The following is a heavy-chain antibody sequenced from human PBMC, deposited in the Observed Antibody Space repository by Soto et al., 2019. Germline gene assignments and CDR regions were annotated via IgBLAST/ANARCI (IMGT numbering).Heavy chain of an antibody. CDR1: GGSISSGGYS. Sequence: PSETLSLTCAVSGGSISSGGYSWSWIRQPPGKGLEWIGYIYHSGSTYYNPSLKSRVTISVDRSKNQFSLKLSSVTAADTAVYYCARETRQRYDFSRGSPPDVWGQRTPVTVSS. CDR2: IYHSGST. J-gene: IGHJ6*02. CDR3: ARETRQRYDFSRGSPPDV. D-gene: IGHD3-3*01. V-gene: IGHV4-30-2*01.